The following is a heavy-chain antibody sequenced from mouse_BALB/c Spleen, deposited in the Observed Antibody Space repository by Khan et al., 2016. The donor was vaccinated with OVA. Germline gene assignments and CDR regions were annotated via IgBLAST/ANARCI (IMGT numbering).Heavy chain of an antibody. V-gene: IGHV5-15*02. CDR1: GFTFIDYG. D-gene: IGHD4-1*01. CDR3: ARVGFAY. CDR2: ISSVAYSI. Sequence: EVELVESGGGLVQPGGSRKLSCAASGFTFIDYGMAWVRQTPGKGPEWIAFISSVAYSIYYADTVTGRFPISRETAKHTLYLEMSSLRSDDTAMYYCARVGFAYWGQGTLVTVSA. J-gene: IGHJ3*01.